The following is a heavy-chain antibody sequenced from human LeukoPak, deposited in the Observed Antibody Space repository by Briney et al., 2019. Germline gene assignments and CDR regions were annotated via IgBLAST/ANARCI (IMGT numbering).Heavy chain of an antibody. J-gene: IGHJ4*02. CDR3: VVASSSFGIYYFDY. Sequence: SETLSLTCTVSGGSISSSSYNWGWICQPPGKGLEWIGSIYYSGSTYYNPSLKSRVTISVDTSKNQFSLKLSSVTAADTAVYYCVVASSSFGIYYFDYWGQGALVTVS. V-gene: IGHV4-39*01. CDR1: GGSISSSSYN. D-gene: IGHD5-12*01. CDR2: IYYSGST.